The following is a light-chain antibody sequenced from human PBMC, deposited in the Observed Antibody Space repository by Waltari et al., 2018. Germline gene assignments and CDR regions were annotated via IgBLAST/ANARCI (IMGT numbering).Light chain of an antibody. CDR2: DVN. CDR1: SSDVGFYNF. CDR3: SSYTSSHTWV. J-gene: IGLJ3*02. Sequence: QSALTQPASVSGSPGQSITISCIGTSSDVGFYNFVSWYQQHPGEAPKLMIYDVNNRPLVVSCLFCGSKSRNTDSLTISGLQAEDEADDYCSSYTSSHTWVFGGGTKVTVL. V-gene: IGLV2-14*03.